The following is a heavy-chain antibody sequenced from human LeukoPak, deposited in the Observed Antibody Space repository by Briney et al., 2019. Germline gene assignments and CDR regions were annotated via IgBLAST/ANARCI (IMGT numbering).Heavy chain of an antibody. CDR2: ISYDGSNK. D-gene: IGHD4-17*01. J-gene: IGHJ4*02. CDR3: ARDGDGDYFDY. V-gene: IGHV3-30*04. Sequence: GGSLRLSCAASGFTFSSYAMHWVRQAPGKGLEWVAVISYDGSNKYHADSVKGRFTISRDNSKNTLYLQMNSLRPEDTAVYYCARDGDGDYFDYWGQGTLVTVSS. CDR1: GFTFSSYA.